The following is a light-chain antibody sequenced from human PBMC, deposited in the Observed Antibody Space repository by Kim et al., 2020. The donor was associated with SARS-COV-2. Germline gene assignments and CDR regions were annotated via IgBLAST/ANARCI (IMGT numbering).Light chain of an antibody. J-gene: IGKJ1*01. Sequence: DIVMTQSPLSLPVTPGEPASISCRSSQSLRHRNGQNYLDWYLQKPGQSPQLLIYLGSNRASGVPDRFSGSGSGTDFTPKITRVEAEDVGVYYCMQALQTPWTFGQGTKMDIK. CDR3: MQALQTPWT. CDR2: LGS. CDR1: QSLRHRNGQNY. V-gene: IGKV2-28*01.